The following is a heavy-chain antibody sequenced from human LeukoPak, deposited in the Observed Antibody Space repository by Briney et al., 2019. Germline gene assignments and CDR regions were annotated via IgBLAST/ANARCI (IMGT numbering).Heavy chain of an antibody. CDR2: IYYSGRT. CDR1: GGSICSYY. CDR3: ARQGGGFWYFDL. Sequence: PSETLSLTCTVSGGSICSYYWSWIRQPPGKGLEWIGYIYYSGRTNYNPSLKSRVTISVDTSKNQFSLKLSSVTAADTAVYYCARQGGGFWYFDLWGRGTLVTVSS. V-gene: IGHV4-59*08. J-gene: IGHJ2*01. D-gene: IGHD6-25*01.